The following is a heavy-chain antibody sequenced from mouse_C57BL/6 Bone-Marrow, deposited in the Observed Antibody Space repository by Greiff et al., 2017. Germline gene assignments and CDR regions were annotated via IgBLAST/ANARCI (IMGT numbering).Heavy chain of an antibody. CDR3: ARQYYGSRLSMDY. J-gene: IGHJ4*01. Sequence: EVKLMESGGGLVQPGGSLKLSCAASGFTFSDYYMYWVRQTPEKRLEWVAYISNGGGSTYYPDTVKGRFTISRDNAKNTLYLQMSRLKSEDTAMYYCARQYYGSRLSMDYWGQGTSVTVSS. V-gene: IGHV5-12*01. CDR2: ISNGGGST. D-gene: IGHD1-1*01. CDR1: GFTFSDYY.